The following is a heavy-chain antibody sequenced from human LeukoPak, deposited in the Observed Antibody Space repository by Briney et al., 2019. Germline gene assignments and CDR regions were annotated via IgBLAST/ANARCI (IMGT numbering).Heavy chain of an antibody. CDR1: GXSISSGGDY. Sequence: SETLSLTCTVSGXSISSGGDYWSWIRQHPGRGLEWIGYIYYSGSTYYNPPLKSRVTISVDTSRNQFSLRLSSVTAADTAVYYCARRSEYHWFDPWGQGTLVTVSS. CDR2: IYYSGST. D-gene: IGHD2-2*01. CDR3: ARRSEYHWFDP. J-gene: IGHJ5*02. V-gene: IGHV4-31*03.